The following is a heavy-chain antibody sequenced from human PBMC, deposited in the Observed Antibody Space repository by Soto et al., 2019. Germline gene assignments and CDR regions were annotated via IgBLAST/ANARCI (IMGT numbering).Heavy chain of an antibody. J-gene: IGHJ6*03. CDR3: ARYYYGSGSYLAPNYYYYMDV. Sequence: SETLSLTCTVSGGSISSYYWSWIRQPPGKGLEWIGYIYYSGSTNYNPSLKSRVTISVDTSKNQFSLKLSSVTAADTAVYYCARYYYGSGSYLAPNYYYYMDVWGKGTTVTVSS. V-gene: IGHV4-59*08. D-gene: IGHD3-10*01. CDR2: IYYSGST. CDR1: GGSISSYY.